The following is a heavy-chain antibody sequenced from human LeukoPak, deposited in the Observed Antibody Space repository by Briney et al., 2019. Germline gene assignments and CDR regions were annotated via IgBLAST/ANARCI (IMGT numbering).Heavy chain of an antibody. CDR3: ARHEVVVRGVITINNWFDP. CDR1: GGSLSSSNW. V-gene: IGHV4-4*02. D-gene: IGHD3-10*01. Sequence: SGTLSLTCAVSGGSLSSSNWWSWVRQPPGKGLEWIGEIYHSGSTNYNPSLKSRVTISVDKSKNQFSLKLSSVTAADTAVYYCARHEVVVRGVITINNWFDPWGQGTLVTVSS. CDR2: IYHSGST. J-gene: IGHJ5*02.